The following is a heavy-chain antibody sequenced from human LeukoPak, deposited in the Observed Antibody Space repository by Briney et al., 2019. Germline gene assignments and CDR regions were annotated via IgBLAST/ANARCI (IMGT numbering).Heavy chain of an antibody. Sequence: SETLSLTCAVYGGSFSGYYWSWIRQPPGKGLEWIGEINHSGSTNYNPSLKSRVTISVDTPKNQFSLKLSSVTAADTAVYYCARAGLYDFWSGYIYWGQGTLVTVSS. D-gene: IGHD3-3*01. CDR1: GGSFSGYY. V-gene: IGHV4-34*01. CDR3: ARAGLYDFWSGYIY. CDR2: INHSGST. J-gene: IGHJ4*02.